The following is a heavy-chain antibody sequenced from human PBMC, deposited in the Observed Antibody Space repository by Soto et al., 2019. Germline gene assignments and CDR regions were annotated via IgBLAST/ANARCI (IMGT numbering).Heavy chain of an antibody. D-gene: IGHD6-19*01. J-gene: IGHJ1*01. CDR3: ARESEQWLNNRAEYFQH. Sequence: QVQLVESGGGVVQPGRSLRLSCAASGFTFSSYAMHWVRQAPGKGLEWVAVISSDGSNKYYADSVKGRFTISRDNSKNTLYVQMNSLRAEDTAVYYCARESEQWLNNRAEYFQHWGQGTLVTVSS. V-gene: IGHV3-30-3*01. CDR1: GFTFSSYA. CDR2: ISSDGSNK.